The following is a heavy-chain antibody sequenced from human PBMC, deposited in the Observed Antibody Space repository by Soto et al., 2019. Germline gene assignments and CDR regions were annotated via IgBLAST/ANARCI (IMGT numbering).Heavy chain of an antibody. CDR2: TYYRSKWYN. D-gene: IGHD2-2*01. J-gene: IGHJ5*02. Sequence: SQTLSLTCAISGDSVSSNSAAWNWIRQSPSRGLEWLGRTYYRSKWYNDYAVSVKSRITINPDTSKNQFSLQLNSVTPEDTAVYYCAREGVNCSSTSCPLGWFDPWGQGTLVTV. CDR3: AREGVNCSSTSCPLGWFDP. CDR1: GDSVSSNSAA. V-gene: IGHV6-1*01.